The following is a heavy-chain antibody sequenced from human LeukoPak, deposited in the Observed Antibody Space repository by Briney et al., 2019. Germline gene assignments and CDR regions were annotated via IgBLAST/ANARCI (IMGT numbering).Heavy chain of an antibody. V-gene: IGHV3-23*01. J-gene: IGHJ4*02. CDR3: AKVRGGYFDY. CDR1: GFTFSSYA. Sequence: RGSLRLSCAASGFTFSSYAMSWVRQAPGKGLEWVSAISGSGNSTYYADSVKGRFTISTDNSKNTLYLQMNSLRAEDTAVYYCAKVRGGYFDYWGQGTLVSVSS. CDR2: ISGSGNST. D-gene: IGHD3-10*01.